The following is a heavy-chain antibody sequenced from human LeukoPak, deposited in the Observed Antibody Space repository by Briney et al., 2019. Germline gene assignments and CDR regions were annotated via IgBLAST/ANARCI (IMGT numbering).Heavy chain of an antibody. CDR3: AKGSEYYGSGSVIDY. Sequence: PGGSLRLSCAASGFTFSNYWMHWVRQAPGKGLVWVSRINSDGSSRNYADSVKGRFTISRDNAKNTLYLQMSSLRAEDTAVYYCAKGSEYYGSGSVIDYWGQGTLVTVSS. J-gene: IGHJ4*02. V-gene: IGHV3-74*01. CDR2: INSDGSSR. D-gene: IGHD3-10*01. CDR1: GFTFSNYW.